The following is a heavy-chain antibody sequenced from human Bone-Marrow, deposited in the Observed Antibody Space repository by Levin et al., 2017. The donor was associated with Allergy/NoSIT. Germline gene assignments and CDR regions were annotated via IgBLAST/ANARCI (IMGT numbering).Heavy chain of an antibody. V-gene: IGHV3-74*01. CDR2: INSDGSST. D-gene: IGHD4-17*01. CDR3: ARGHGDPYYYYYGLDV. Sequence: PGGSLRLSCAASGFTFSSYWMHWVRQAPGKGLVWVSRINSDGSSTSYADSVKGRFTISRDNAKNTLYLQMNSLRAEDTAVYYCARGHGDPYYYYYGLDVWGQGTTVTVSS. CDR1: GFTFSSYW. J-gene: IGHJ6*02.